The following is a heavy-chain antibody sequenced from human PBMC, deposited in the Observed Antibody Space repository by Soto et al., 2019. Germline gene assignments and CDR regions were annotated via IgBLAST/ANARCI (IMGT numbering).Heavy chain of an antibody. V-gene: IGHV4-31*03. CDR1: GGSISSGGYY. D-gene: IGHD2-15*01. J-gene: IGHJ4*02. CDR2: IYYSGST. Sequence: QVQLQESGPGLVKPSQTLSLTCTVSGGSISSGGYYWSWIRQHPGKGLEWIGYIYYSGSTYYNPSHKSRVTKSVDTSKNQFSLKLISVTAADTAVYYCARERVVAATPFIDYWGQGTLVTVSS. CDR3: ARERVVAATPFIDY.